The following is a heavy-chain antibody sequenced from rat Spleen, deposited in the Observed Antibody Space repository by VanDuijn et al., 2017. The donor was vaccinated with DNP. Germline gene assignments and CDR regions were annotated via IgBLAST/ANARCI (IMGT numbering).Heavy chain of an antibody. CDR2: ISTGGDYA. CDR1: GFTFNKYG. D-gene: IGHD5-1*01. J-gene: IGHJ1*01. V-gene: IGHV5S13*01. Sequence: EVQLVESGGGLVQPGRSLKLSCAASGFTFNKYGMAWVRQAPTKGLEWVASISTGGDYAHYGDSVKGRFTISRDNSKNTQYLQMDSLRSEDTATYYCARGSGTYYWYFDFWGPGTMVTVSS. CDR3: ARGSGTYYWYFDF.